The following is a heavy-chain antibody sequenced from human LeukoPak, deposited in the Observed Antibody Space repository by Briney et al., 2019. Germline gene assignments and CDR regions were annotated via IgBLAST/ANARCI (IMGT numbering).Heavy chain of an antibody. CDR1: GYTFTSYG. CDR2: IIPIFVTA. V-gene: IGHV1-69*13. CDR3: ASVPRDGYTLDS. J-gene: IGHJ4*02. D-gene: IGHD5-24*01. Sequence: GASVKVSCKASGYTFTSYGISWVRQPPAQGLEWMGGIIPIFVTAKYAQMFQGRVPITADESTSKAYMQLSSLRSEATAVSYCASVPRDGYTLDSWGQRDLVTVSS.